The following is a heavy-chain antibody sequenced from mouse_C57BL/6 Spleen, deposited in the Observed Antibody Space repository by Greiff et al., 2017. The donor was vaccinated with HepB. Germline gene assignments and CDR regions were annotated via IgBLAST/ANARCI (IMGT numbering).Heavy chain of an antibody. J-gene: IGHJ4*01. V-gene: IGHV5-4*01. CDR2: ISDGGSYT. CDR1: GFTFSSYA. CDR3: ARYYGSSPYYAMDY. D-gene: IGHD1-1*01. Sequence: EVQLVESGGGLVKPGGSLKLSCAASGFTFSSYAMSWVRQTPEKRLEWVATISDGGSYTYYPDNVKGRFTISRDNAKNNLYLQMSHLKSEDTAMYYCARYYGSSPYYAMDYWGQGTSVTVSS.